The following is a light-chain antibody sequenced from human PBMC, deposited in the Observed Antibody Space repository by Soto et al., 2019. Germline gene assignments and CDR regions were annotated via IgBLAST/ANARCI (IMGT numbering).Light chain of an antibody. CDR1: QNIDTS. J-gene: IGKJ4*01. CDR3: QQYETYPT. V-gene: IGKV1D-16*01. Sequence: DIQMTQSPSSLSASVGDRVTITCRASQNIDTSLAWYQQKSDRAPKSLIYGASSLQSGVPSRFRGSGSGTYFTLTISTLQPEDFATYYCQQYETYPTFGGGTKVEIK. CDR2: GAS.